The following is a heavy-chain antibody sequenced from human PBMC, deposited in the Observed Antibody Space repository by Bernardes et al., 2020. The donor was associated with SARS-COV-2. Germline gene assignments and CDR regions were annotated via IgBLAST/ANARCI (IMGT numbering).Heavy chain of an antibody. CDR2: TSPTASP. CDR1: GSPPSIYY. J-gene: IGHJ3*02. D-gene: IGHD3-3*01. V-gene: IGHV4-59*01. CDR3: ARSLSITIFEVVIIPAAFDI. Sequence: SENLLLTCTVTGSPPSIYYARWIPQPPGKGLEGIGYTSPTASPNSHPSPKSPAPLTVDTTKKQFSLKLSSVTAADTAVYYCARSLSITIFEVVIIPAAFDIWGQGTMVTVSS.